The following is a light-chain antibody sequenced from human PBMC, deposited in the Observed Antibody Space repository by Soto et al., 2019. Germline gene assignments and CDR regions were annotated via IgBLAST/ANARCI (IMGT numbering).Light chain of an antibody. CDR1: QSVSSY. Sequence: IVMAQSPATLSVSPWESATLSCRASQSVSSYLAWYHQKPGQAPRLLLYDASNRATGIPARFSGSGSGTAVTLTISSLEPPDFAVYYCQQRSNWPPWTFGQGTKVDIK. J-gene: IGKJ1*01. CDR2: DAS. CDR3: QQRSNWPPWT. V-gene: IGKV3-11*01.